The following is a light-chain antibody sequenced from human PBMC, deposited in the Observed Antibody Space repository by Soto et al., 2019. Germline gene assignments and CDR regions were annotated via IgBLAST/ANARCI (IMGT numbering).Light chain of an antibody. Sequence: DIQMTQSPSTLSASVGDRVTITCRASQNILKLVAWYQQKPGKAPKLLIYDASSLESGVPSRFSGSGSGTEFTLTISSLQPDDFATYYCQQYNSYWTFGQGTKVDIK. CDR3: QQYNSYWT. J-gene: IGKJ1*01. V-gene: IGKV1-5*01. CDR1: QNILKL. CDR2: DAS.